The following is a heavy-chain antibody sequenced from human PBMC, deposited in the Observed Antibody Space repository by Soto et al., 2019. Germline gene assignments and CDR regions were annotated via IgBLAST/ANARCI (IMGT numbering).Heavy chain of an antibody. J-gene: IGHJ6*03. V-gene: IGHV4-59*08. D-gene: IGHD3-9*01. CDR1: GGSISSYY. Sequence: SETLSLTCTVSGGSISSYYWSWIRQPPGKGLEWIGYIYYSGSTNYNPSLKSRVTISVDTSKNQFSLKLSSVTAADTAVYYCARTYYDILTGYPRVYYYYYMDVWGKGTTVTVSS. CDR3: ARTYYDILTGYPRVYYYYYMDV. CDR2: IYYSGST.